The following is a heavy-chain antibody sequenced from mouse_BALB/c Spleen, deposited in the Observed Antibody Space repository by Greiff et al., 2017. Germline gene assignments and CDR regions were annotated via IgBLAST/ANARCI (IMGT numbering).Heavy chain of an antibody. CDR3: AREGWPTGFAY. D-gene: IGHD2-3*01. V-gene: IGHV5-6-5*01. J-gene: IGHJ3*01. CDR2: ISSGGST. CDR1: GFTFSSYA. Sequence: EVKLVESGGGLVKPGGSLKLSCAASGFTFSSYAMSWVRQTPEKRLEWVASISSGGSTYYPDSVKGRFTISRDNARNILYLQMSSLRSEDTAMYYCAREGWPTGFAYWGQGTLVTVSA.